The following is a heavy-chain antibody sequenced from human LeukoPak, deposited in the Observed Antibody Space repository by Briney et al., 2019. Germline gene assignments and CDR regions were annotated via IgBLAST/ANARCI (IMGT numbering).Heavy chain of an antibody. Sequence: GASVKVSCKASGYTFTSYGISWVRQAPGQGLEWMGWISAYNGNTNYAQKLQGRVTMTTDTSTSTAYMELRSLRSDDTAVYYCARDGALYYDILTGYYIVGGTIRGANNWFDPWGQGTLVTVSS. D-gene: IGHD3-9*01. CDR2: ISAYNGNT. CDR3: ARDGALYYDILTGYYIVGGTIRGANNWFDP. J-gene: IGHJ5*02. V-gene: IGHV1-18*01. CDR1: GYTFTSYG.